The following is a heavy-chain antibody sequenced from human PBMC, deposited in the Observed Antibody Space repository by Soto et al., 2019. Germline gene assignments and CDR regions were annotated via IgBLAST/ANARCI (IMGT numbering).Heavy chain of an antibody. CDR1: GDSISNNNC. J-gene: IGHJ6*02. Sequence: SETLSLTCAVSGDSISNNNCWNWVRQPPGKGLEWIGEIYDSGTTNDNPSLKSRVTTSVDKSKNQFSLRLSSLTAADTAVYYCARRRITTFGVVITGYGMDVWGQGTTVTVSS. CDR3: ARRRITTFGVVITGYGMDV. V-gene: IGHV4-4*02. D-gene: IGHD3-3*01. CDR2: IYDSGTT.